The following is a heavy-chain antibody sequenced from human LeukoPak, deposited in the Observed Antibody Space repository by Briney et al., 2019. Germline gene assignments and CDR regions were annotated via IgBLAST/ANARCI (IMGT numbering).Heavy chain of an antibody. V-gene: IGHV3-9*01. J-gene: IGHJ4*02. CDR3: AINGGGDSGYGNFDY. CDR2: INWNSDSI. Sequence: GGSLRLSCSVSGFTFDDYAMHWVRQVPGKGLEWVSGINWNSDSIGYADSAKGRFTTSRDNAKNSLYLQMNSLRAEDTAFYYCAINGGGDSGYGNFDYWGQGTLVTVSS. CDR1: GFTFDDYA. D-gene: IGHD5-12*01.